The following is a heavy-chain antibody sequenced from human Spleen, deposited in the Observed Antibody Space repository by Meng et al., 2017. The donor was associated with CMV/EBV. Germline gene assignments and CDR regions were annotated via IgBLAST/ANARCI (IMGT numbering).Heavy chain of an antibody. CDR2: IWYDGSKK. CDR1: GFTFSSYA. J-gene: IGHJ4*02. V-gene: IGHV3-33*01. CDR3: ASNRYLDY. Sequence: SLRLSCAASGFTFSSYAMHWVRQAPGKGLEWVAVIWYDGSKKYYADSVKGRFTISRDNSKSTLSLQMNSLRGEDTAVYYCASNRYLDYWGQGTLVTVSS.